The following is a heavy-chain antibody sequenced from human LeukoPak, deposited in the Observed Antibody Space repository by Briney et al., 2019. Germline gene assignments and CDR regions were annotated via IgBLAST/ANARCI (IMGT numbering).Heavy chain of an antibody. Sequence: SETLSLTCTVSGDSISSGDYYWSWIRQPAGKGLEWIGRISSSGSTNYNPSLKSRVTISVDTSKNQFSLKLSSVTAADTAVYYCARVTKTRQQLVPKNYYYYYMDVWGKGTTVTISS. CDR1: GDSISSGDYY. J-gene: IGHJ6*03. CDR3: ARVTKTRQQLVPKNYYYYYMDV. D-gene: IGHD6-13*01. CDR2: ISSSGST. V-gene: IGHV4-61*02.